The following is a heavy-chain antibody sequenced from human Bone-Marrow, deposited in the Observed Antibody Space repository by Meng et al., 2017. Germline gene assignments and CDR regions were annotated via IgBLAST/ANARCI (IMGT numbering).Heavy chain of an antibody. J-gene: IGHJ3*02. Sequence: GESLKISCAASDFTFSGSDVHWVRQASGKGLEWVGRILTKDKNYATAYAASVKGRFTISRADSGNTAFLQMNSLKTEDTALYYCTIYRSGHIWGQGTMVTVSS. V-gene: IGHV3-73*01. CDR2: ILTKDKNYAT. D-gene: IGHD6-19*01. CDR1: DFTFSGSD. CDR3: TIYRSGHI.